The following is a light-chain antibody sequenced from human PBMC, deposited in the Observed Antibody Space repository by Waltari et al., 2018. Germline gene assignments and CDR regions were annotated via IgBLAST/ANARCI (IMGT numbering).Light chain of an antibody. CDR1: QGTNNY. CDR2: GTS. Sequence: DIQLTQSPSFLSASVGDRVTITCRASQGTNNYLAWYQQKPGKAPNLLIYGTSTLKSGVPSRFSGSQSGTEFTLTISSLQPEDFATYYCQQFKSFLFTFGQGTRLDIK. J-gene: IGKJ5*01. CDR3: QQFKSFLFT. V-gene: IGKV1-9*01.